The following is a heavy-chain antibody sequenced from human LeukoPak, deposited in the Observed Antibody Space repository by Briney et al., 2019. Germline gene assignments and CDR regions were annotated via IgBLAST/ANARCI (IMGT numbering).Heavy chain of an antibody. V-gene: IGHV4-61*02. D-gene: IGHD2-8*01. J-gene: IGHJ4*02. Sequence: SEPLSLTCTVSGGSIKSVDYLWRWIRQPAGKGLEWIGRIYASGSTHYNPALQSRVTISLDASKNQFSLRLNSVTAADTAVYYCARTFYSNYNGPSVWGQGTLVTVSS. CDR1: GGSIKSVDYL. CDR3: ARTFYSNYNGPSV. CDR2: IYASGST.